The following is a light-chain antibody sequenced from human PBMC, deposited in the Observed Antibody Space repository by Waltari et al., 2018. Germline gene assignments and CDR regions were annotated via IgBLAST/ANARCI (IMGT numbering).Light chain of an antibody. V-gene: IGKV3-20*01. CDR1: QSVSSNY. Sequence: EIVLTQSPGTLSLSPGERATLSCRASQSVSSNYLAWYQQKPGRAPRLLIYGASSRATGSPDRFSGSGSGTDFTLTISRLEPEDFAVYYCQQFGSSPKTFGQGTKVEIK. CDR2: GAS. CDR3: QQFGSSPKT. J-gene: IGKJ1*01.